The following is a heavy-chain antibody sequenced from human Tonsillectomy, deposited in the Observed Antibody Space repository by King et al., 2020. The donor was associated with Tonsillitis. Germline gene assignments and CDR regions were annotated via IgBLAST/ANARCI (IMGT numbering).Heavy chain of an antibody. CDR3: ARRYYYDSSGYWGDWFDP. Sequence: QLVQSGAEVKKPGESLKISCKGSGYSFTSYWIGWVRQMPGKGLEWMGIIYPGDSDSRYNPSFQGQVTISADKSISTAYLQWSSLKASDTAMYYCARRYYYDSSGYWGDWFDPWGQGTLVTVSS. D-gene: IGHD3-22*01. CDR2: IYPGDSDS. CDR1: GYSFTSYW. J-gene: IGHJ5*02. V-gene: IGHV5-51*01.